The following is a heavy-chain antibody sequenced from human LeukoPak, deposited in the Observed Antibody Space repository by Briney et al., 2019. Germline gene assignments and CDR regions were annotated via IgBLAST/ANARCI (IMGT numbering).Heavy chain of an antibody. CDR3: ARAPITSPFYFDY. J-gene: IGHJ4*02. Sequence: GGPLRLSCAASGFTFSIYSMNWVRQAPGKGLEWVSGINWSGGSTGYADPLRGRFTISRDNAKNSLYLQMDSLRAEDTALYYCARAPITSPFYFDYWGQGTLVTVSS. D-gene: IGHD2-2*01. V-gene: IGHV3-20*04. CDR2: INWSGGST. CDR1: GFTFSIYS.